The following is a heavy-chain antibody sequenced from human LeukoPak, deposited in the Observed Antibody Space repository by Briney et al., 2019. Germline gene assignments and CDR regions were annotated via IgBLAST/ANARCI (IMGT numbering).Heavy chain of an antibody. CDR3: AKDIAAAGTGVFDY. CDR1: GFTFDDYG. D-gene: IGHD6-13*01. J-gene: IGHJ4*02. Sequence: PGRSLRLSCAASGFTFDDYGMHWVRQAPGKGLEWVSGISWNSGSIGYADSVKGRFTISRDNAKNSLYLQMNSLRAEDTALYYCAKDIAAAGTGVFDYWGQGTLVTVSS. V-gene: IGHV3-9*01. CDR2: ISWNSGSI.